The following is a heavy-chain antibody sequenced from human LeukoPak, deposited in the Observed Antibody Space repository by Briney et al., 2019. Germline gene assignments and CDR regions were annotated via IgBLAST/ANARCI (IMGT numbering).Heavy chain of an antibody. Sequence: ASVKVSCKASGYTFTSYDINWVRQATGQGLEWMGWMNPNSGNTGYAQKFQGRVTMTRNTSISTSYMELSSLRYEDTAVYSCARGGGGGSEEPYYYYMDVWGKGTTVTVSS. V-gene: IGHV1-8*01. CDR1: GYTFTSYD. CDR2: MNPNSGNT. CDR3: ARGGGGGSEEPYYYYMDV. D-gene: IGHD2-15*01. J-gene: IGHJ6*03.